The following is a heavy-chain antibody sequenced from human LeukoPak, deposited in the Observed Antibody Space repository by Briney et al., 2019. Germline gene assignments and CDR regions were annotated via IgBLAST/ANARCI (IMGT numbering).Heavy chain of an antibody. CDR1: GYTFTGYY. CDR3: ARDDYTSTSFDP. V-gene: IGHV1-2*02. CDR2: INPNSGDT. Sequence: ASVKVSCKASGYTFTGYYMHWVRQAPGQGLEWMGWINPNSGDTNYAQNFQGRVTMTRDTSISTAYMELSRLRSDDTAVYYCARDDYTSTSFDPWGQGTLVTVSS. J-gene: IGHJ5*02. D-gene: IGHD6-13*01.